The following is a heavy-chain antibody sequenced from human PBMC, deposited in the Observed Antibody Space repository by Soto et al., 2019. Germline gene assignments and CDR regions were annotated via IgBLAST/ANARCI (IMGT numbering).Heavy chain of an antibody. CDR2: INHSGST. V-gene: IGHV4-34*01. Sequence: PSETLSLTCAVYGGSFSGYYWSWIRQPPGKGLEWIGEINHSGSTNYNPSLKSRVTISVDTSKNQFSLKLSSVTAADTAVYYCARLDIVVVPAAINPFDIWGQGTMVTVS. J-gene: IGHJ3*02. CDR3: ARLDIVVVPAAINPFDI. CDR1: GGSFSGYY. D-gene: IGHD2-2*01.